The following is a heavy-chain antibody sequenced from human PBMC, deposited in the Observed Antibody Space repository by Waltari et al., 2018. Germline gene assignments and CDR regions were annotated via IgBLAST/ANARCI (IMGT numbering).Heavy chain of an antibody. V-gene: IGHV3-7*01. J-gene: IGHJ6*02. CDR3: SRRLDA. CDR2: IKEDGSEK. Sequence: EVQMVESGGGLVQPGGSLRLSCAASGFTFSTSWMVWVRQAPGRGLEWVANIKEDGSEKYYVDSVKGRFIISRDNAKNSLYLQMTSLRVEDTAVYYCSRRLDAWGQGTTVTVSS. CDR1: GFTFSTSW.